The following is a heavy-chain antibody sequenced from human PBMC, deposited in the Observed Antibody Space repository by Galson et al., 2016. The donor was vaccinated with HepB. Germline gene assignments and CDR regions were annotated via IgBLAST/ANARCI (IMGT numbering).Heavy chain of an antibody. CDR3: AREQRDGHNDDSFDI. V-gene: IGHV4-61*02. D-gene: IGHD5-24*01. CDR1: GGSITIGLYY. CDR2: IYSSGKT. J-gene: IGHJ3*02. Sequence: TLSLTCSVSGGSITIGLYYWSWVRQPAGRGLEWIERIYSSGKTNYNPSLKSRVAMLLDMSKNQVSLTLKSVTDADTAVYYCAREQRDGHNDDSFDIWGQGTMVTVSS.